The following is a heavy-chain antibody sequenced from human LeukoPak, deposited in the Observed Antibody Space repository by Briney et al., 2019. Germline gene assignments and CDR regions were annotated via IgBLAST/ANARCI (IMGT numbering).Heavy chain of an antibody. CDR3: ARGGTYCPDY. J-gene: IGHJ4*02. Sequence: GGSLRLSCAASGFTFSSYNMNWVRQAPGKGLEWVSYISSSSSPIFYADSVKGRFTISRDNAKNSLYLQMKSLRDEDTAVYYCARGGTYCPDYWGQGTLVTVSS. CDR1: GFTFSSYN. D-gene: IGHD1-26*01. CDR2: ISSSSSPI. V-gene: IGHV3-48*02.